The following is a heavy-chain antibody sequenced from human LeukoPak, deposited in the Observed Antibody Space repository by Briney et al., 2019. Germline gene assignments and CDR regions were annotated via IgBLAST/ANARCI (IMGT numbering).Heavy chain of an antibody. Sequence: SQTLSLTCTVSGGSISRGDYYWSWIRQPPGKGLERIGYIYYNGSTYYNPSLKSRVTISVDTSKYQFSLKLSAVAAADTAVYYCARVAYYDILTGYGHAFDIWGQGTMVTVSS. D-gene: IGHD3-9*01. J-gene: IGHJ3*02. V-gene: IGHV4-30-4*01. CDR3: ARVAYYDILTGYGHAFDI. CDR2: IYYNGST. CDR1: GGSISRGDYY.